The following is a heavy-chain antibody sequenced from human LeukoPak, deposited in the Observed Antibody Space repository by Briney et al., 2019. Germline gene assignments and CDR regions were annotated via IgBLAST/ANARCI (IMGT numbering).Heavy chain of an antibody. CDR3: ARMRDLVGTSPLGY. Sequence: ASVKVSCKASGYTFTSYGISWVRQAPGQGLEWMGWISAYNGNTNYAQKLQGRVTMTTDTSTSTAYMELSSLRSDDTAVYYCARMRDLVGTSPLGYWGQGTLVTVSS. CDR1: GYTFTSYG. CDR2: ISAYNGNT. J-gene: IGHJ4*02. D-gene: IGHD1-26*01. V-gene: IGHV1-18*01.